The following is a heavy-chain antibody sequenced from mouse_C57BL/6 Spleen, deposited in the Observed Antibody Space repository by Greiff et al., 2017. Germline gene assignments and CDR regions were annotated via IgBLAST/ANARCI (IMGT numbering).Heavy chain of an antibody. CDR2: IYPGSGNT. CDR1: GYSFTSYY. D-gene: IGHD2-1*01. CDR3: AGRDGNYY. J-gene: IGHJ4*01. V-gene: IGHV1-66*01. Sequence: QVQLQQSGPELVKPGASVKISCKASGYSFTSYYIHWVKQRPGQGLEWIGWIYPGSGNTKYNEKFKGKDTLTADTSSITAYMQLSSLTSEVSAVYYCAGRDGNYYWGQGTSGTVSS.